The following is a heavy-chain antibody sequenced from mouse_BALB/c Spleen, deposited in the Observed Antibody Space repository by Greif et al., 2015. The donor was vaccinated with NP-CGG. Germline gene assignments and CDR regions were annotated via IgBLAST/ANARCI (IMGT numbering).Heavy chain of an antibody. CDR1: GYAFSSSW. CDR3: ARIGDLYYDYDGRPMDY. Sequence: VQLQQSGPELVKPGASVKISCKASGYAFSSSWMNWVKQRPGQGLEWIGRIYPGDGDTNYNGKFKGKATLTADKSSSSAYMQLSSLTSVDSAVYFCARIGDLYYDYDGRPMDYWGQGTSVTVSS. J-gene: IGHJ4*01. D-gene: IGHD2-4*01. CDR2: IYPGDGDT. V-gene: IGHV1-82*01.